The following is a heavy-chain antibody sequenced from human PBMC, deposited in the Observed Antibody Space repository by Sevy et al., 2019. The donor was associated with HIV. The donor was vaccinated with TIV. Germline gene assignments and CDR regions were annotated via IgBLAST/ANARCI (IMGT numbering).Heavy chain of an antibody. V-gene: IGHV3-30*03. Sequence: GGSLRLSCAASGFPFSNFDMHWVRQAPGKGLDWVAVISHDERYKNYAESVKVRFTISRDNFKNTLSLQMDSLRPEDTAVYFCARLVSCGGDCYYLDSWGRGTLVTVSS. J-gene: IGHJ4*02. CDR1: GFPFSNFD. CDR3: ARLVSCGGDCYYLDS. CDR2: ISHDERYK. D-gene: IGHD2-21*02.